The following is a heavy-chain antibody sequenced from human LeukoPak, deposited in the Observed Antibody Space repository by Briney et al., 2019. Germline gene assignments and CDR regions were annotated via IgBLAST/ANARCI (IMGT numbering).Heavy chain of an antibody. Sequence: SETLSLTCTVSGGSISSYYWSWIRQPAGKGLEWIGRIYTSGSTNYNPSLKSRVTISVDTSKNQFSLKLSSVTAADTAVYYCASGNAWSAFDIWGQGTMVTVSS. CDR3: ASGNAWSAFDI. CDR2: IYTSGST. V-gene: IGHV4-4*07. J-gene: IGHJ3*02. D-gene: IGHD1-1*01. CDR1: GGSISSYY.